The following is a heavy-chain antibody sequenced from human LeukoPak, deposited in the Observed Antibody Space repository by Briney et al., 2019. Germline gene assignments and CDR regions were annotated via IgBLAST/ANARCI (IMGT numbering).Heavy chain of an antibody. J-gene: IGHJ3*02. CDR3: ARQARGSLYDAFDI. V-gene: IGHV4-4*09. Sequence: PSETLSLTCTVSGGSISSYYWSWIRQPPGKGLEWIGYIYTSGSTNYNPSLKSRVTISVDTSKNEFSLKLNSVTAADTAFYYCARQARGSLYDAFDIWGQGTMVTVSS. D-gene: IGHD1-26*01. CDR1: GGSISSYY. CDR2: IYTSGST.